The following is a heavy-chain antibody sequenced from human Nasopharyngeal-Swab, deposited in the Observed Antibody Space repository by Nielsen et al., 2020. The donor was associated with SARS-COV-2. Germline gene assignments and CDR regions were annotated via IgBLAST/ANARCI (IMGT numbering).Heavy chain of an antibody. CDR3: VRQDTVMYKGALDI. D-gene: IGHD5-18*01. Sequence: GESLKISCKGSGYSFPTYWIGRVRQMSGKGLEWMGIIYPGDSDIRYSPSFQGQVTISADNSISTAYLQWSSLKASDTAIYYCVRQDTVMYKGALDIWGQGTMVTVSS. CDR1: GYSFPTYW. V-gene: IGHV5-51*01. J-gene: IGHJ3*02. CDR2: IYPGDSDI.